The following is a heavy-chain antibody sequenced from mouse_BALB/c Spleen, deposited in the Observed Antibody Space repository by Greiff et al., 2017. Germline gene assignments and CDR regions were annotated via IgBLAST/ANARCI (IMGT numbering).Heavy chain of an antibody. CDR2: ISSGSSTI. CDR3: ARRTTDLYYFDY. CDR1: GFTFSSFG. J-gene: IGHJ2*01. Sequence: EVKLVESGGGLVQPGGSRKLSCAASGFTFSSFGMHWVRQAPEKGLEWVAYISSGSSTIYYADTVKGRFTISRDNPKNTLFLQMTSLRSEDTAMYYCARRTTDLYYFDYWGQGTTLTVSS. D-gene: IGHD1-1*01. V-gene: IGHV5-17*02.